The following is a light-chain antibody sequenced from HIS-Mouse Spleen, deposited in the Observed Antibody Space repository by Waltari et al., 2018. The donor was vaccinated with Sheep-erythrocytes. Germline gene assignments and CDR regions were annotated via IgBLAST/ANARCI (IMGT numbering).Light chain of an antibody. CDR2: DVS. CDR3: CSYAGSYNHV. V-gene: IGLV2-11*01. CDR1: SSDVGGYNY. Sequence: QSALPQPRSVSGSPGQSVPIPCTGTSSDVGGYNYVSWYQQHPGKAPKLMIYDVSKRPSGVPDRFSGSKSGNTASLTISGLQAEDEADYYCCSYAGSYNHVFATGTKVTVL. J-gene: IGLJ1*01.